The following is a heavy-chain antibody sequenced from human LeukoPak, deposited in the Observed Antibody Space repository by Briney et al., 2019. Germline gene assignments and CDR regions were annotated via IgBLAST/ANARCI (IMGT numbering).Heavy chain of an antibody. CDR1: GIIFSNYW. D-gene: IGHD5-18*01. J-gene: IGHJ4*02. CDR2: INRDGSST. Sequence: GGSLRLSCAASGIIFSNYWMHWVRQAPGKGLVWVSRINRDGSSTSYADSVKGRFTISRDNAKNTLYLQMNSLRAEDTAVYYCARGGGYSYGSFDYWGQGTLVTVSS. V-gene: IGHV3-74*01. CDR3: ARGGGYSYGSFDY.